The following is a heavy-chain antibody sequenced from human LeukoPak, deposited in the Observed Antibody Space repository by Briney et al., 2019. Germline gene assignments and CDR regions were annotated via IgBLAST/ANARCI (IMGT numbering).Heavy chain of an antibody. Sequence: SETLSLTCTVSVGSISSGGYYCSWIRQHPGKGLEWIVYIYYSGSTYYNPSLKSRVTISVDTSKNQFSLKLSSVTAADTAVYYCARAPYDSSGYYYFDYWGQGTLVTVSS. CDR1: VGSISSGGYY. CDR3: ARAPYDSSGYYYFDY. J-gene: IGHJ4*02. CDR2: IYYSGST. V-gene: IGHV4-31*03. D-gene: IGHD3-22*01.